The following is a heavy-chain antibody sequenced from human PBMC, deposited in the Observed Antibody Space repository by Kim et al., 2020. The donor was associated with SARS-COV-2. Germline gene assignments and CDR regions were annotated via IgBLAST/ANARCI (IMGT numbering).Heavy chain of an antibody. J-gene: IGHJ3*02. D-gene: IGHD3-22*01. CDR1: GITFSSSW. V-gene: IGHV3-74*01. CDR3: ARRYYDSRGYYAFDI. Sequence: GGSLRLSCAASGITFSSSWMHWVRQAPGEGLVWVSRINSDGSITSYADSVKGRFTISRDNAKNTLYLQMNSLRAEDMAVYYCARRYYDSRGYYAFDIWG. CDR2: INSDGSIT.